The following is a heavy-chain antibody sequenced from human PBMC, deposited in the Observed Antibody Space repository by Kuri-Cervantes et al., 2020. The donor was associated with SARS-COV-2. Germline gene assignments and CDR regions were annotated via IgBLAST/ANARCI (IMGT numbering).Heavy chain of an antibody. CDR3: ARKRVTMVQGVTPGYFDY. CDR1: GGSFNDYI. V-gene: IGHV4-34*01. Sequence: ESLKISCAVYGGSFNDYIWSWIRQPPGKGLEWIGEINHSGSTNYNPSLKSRVTISVDTSKNQFSLKLSSVTAADTAVYYCARKRVTMVQGVTPGYFDYWGQGTLVTVSS. CDR2: INHSGST. J-gene: IGHJ4*02. D-gene: IGHD3-10*01.